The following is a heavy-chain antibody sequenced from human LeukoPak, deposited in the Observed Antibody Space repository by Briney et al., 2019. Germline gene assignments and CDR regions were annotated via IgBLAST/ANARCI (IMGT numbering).Heavy chain of an antibody. Sequence: GSSVKVSCKASGGTFSSYAISWVRQAPGQGLEWMGRIIPILGIANYAQKFQGRVTITADKSTSTAYMELSSLRSEDTAVYYCARQNLAAEAVWFDPWAREPWSPSPQ. D-gene: IGHD6-13*01. CDR1: GGTFSSYA. J-gene: IGHJ5*02. CDR2: IIPILGIA. CDR3: ARQNLAAEAVWFDP. V-gene: IGHV1-69*04.